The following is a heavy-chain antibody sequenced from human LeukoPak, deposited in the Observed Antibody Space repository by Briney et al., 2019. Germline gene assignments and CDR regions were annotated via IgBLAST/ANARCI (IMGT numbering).Heavy chain of an antibody. V-gene: IGHV3-30*04. Sequence: GGSLRLSCAASGFTFSSYAMHWVRQAPGKGLEWVAVISYDGSNKYYADSVKGRFPISRDNSKNTLYLQLTSLRAEDTAVYYCASPFRYFDWLFHPTNDAFDIWGQGTMVTVSS. D-gene: IGHD3-9*01. CDR1: GFTFSSYA. CDR3: ASPFRYFDWLFHPTNDAFDI. J-gene: IGHJ3*02. CDR2: ISYDGSNK.